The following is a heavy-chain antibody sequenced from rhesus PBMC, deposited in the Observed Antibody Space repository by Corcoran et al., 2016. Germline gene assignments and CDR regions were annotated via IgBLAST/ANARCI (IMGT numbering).Heavy chain of an antibody. Sequence: EVQLVQSGAEVKKPGASVKISCKASGYTFTDYYLHWVRQAAGKGLEGMGQGDPEDGEAIHAQKFQDRVTTTAEKSTNKADMEMSSRRVDDTAVYYCATESGRMNWGQGVLVTGSS. D-gene: IGHD2-39*01. V-gene: IGHV1-111*02. CDR3: ATESGRMN. CDR2: GDPEDGEA. J-gene: IGHJ4*01. CDR1: GYTFTDYY.